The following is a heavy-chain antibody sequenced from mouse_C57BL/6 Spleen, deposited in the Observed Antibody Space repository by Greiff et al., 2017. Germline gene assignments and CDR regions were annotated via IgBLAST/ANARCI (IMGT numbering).Heavy chain of an antibody. D-gene: IGHD3-2*02. CDR1: GFSLTSYA. CDR3: ARKREAQATYYYAMDY. CDR2: IWTGGGT. Sequence: QVQLQQSGPGLVAPSQSLSITCTVSGFSLTSYAISWVRQPPGKGLEWLGVIWTGGGTNYNLALKSRLSISKDNSKSQVFLKMNSLQTDDTARYYCARKREAQATYYYAMDYWGQGTSVTVSS. J-gene: IGHJ4*01. V-gene: IGHV2-9-1*01.